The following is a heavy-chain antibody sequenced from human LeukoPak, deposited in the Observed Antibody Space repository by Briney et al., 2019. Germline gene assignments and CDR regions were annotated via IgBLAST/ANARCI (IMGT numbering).Heavy chain of an antibody. V-gene: IGHV3-48*03. CDR1: GFTFSSYE. D-gene: IGHD2-2*01. J-gene: IGHJ6*02. CDR2: ISSSGSTI. Sequence: GGSLRLSCAASGFTFSSYEMNWVRQAPGKGLEWVSYISSSGSTIYYADSVKGRFTISRDNAKNSLYLQMNSLRAEDTAVYYCARSRCSSTSCYRGMDVWGQGTTVTVSS. CDR3: ARSRCSSTSCYRGMDV.